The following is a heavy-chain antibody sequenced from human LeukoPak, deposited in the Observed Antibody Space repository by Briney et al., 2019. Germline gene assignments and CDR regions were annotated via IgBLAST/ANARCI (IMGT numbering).Heavy chain of an antibody. J-gene: IGHJ3*02. CDR2: ISYDGSNK. Sequence: GGSLRLSCAASGFTFSSYGMHCVRQAPGKGLEWVAVISYDGSNKYYADSVKGRFTISRDNSKNTLYLQMNSLGAEDTAVYYCAKLLGIPALESDAFDIWGQGTMVTVSS. CDR3: AKLLGIPALESDAFDI. D-gene: IGHD1-1*01. V-gene: IGHV3-30*18. CDR1: GFTFSSYG.